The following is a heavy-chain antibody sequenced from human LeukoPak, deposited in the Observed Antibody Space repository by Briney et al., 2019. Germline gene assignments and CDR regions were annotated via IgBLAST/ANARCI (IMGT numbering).Heavy chain of an antibody. V-gene: IGHV3-9*01. D-gene: IGHD1-26*01. CDR1: GFTFDDYA. CDR2: ISWNSGSI. J-gene: IGHJ4*02. CDR3: AKDMGGAPTYFDY. Sequence: SLRLSRAASGFTFDDYAMHWVRQAPGKGLEWVSGISWNSGSIGYADSVKGRFTISRDNAKNSLYLQMNSLRAEDTALYYCAKDMGGAPTYFDYWGQGTLVTVSS.